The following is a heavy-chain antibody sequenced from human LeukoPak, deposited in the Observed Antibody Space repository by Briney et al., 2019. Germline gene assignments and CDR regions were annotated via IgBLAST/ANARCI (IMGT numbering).Heavy chain of an antibody. CDR1: GFTFSGYR. CDR3: ARDRGNSGSDY. D-gene: IGHD4-23*01. J-gene: IGHJ4*02. Sequence: GGSLRLSCAASGFTFSGYRMHWVRQGPGKGLVWVSRINSDGNSINYADSVKGRFTISRDNAKNTLYLQMNSLGAEDTAVYYCARDRGNSGSDYWGQGTLVTVSP. V-gene: IGHV3-74*01. CDR2: INSDGNSI.